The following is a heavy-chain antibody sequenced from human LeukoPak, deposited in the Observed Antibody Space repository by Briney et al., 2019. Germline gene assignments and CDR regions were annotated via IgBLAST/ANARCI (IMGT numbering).Heavy chain of an antibody. J-gene: IGHJ4*02. CDR3: ARGLYFGRSPEQQLVLGY. CDR1: GYTFTSYD. D-gene: IGHD6-13*01. V-gene: IGHV1-8*01. Sequence: ASVKVSCKASGYTFTSYDINWVRQAPGQGLEWMGWMNTNSGNAGYAQKFQGRVTMTRNTSISTAYMELSSLRAEDTAVYYCARGLYFGRSPEQQLVLGYWGQGTLVTVSS. CDR2: MNTNSGNA.